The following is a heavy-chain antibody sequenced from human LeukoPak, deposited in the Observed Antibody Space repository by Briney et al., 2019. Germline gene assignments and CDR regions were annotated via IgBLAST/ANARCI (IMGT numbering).Heavy chain of an antibody. CDR2: INSDGSST. Sequence: GGSLRLSCAASGFTFSSYWMHWVRQAPGKGLVWVSRINSDGSSTSYADSVRGRFTISRDNAKNTLYLQMNSLRAEDTAVYYCARGYCSSTSCPKAYYFDYWGQGTLVTVSS. V-gene: IGHV3-74*01. CDR3: ARGYCSSTSCPKAYYFDY. D-gene: IGHD2-2*01. CDR1: GFTFSSYW. J-gene: IGHJ4*02.